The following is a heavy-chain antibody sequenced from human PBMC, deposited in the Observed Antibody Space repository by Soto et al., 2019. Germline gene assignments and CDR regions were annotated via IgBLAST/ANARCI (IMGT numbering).Heavy chain of an antibody. Sequence: QVQLVQSGAEVKKPGASVKVSCKASGYTFTSYGITWVRQAPGQGLEWVGWISAYNGNTNYAQKLQGRVTMTSDTSTSTAYMELRSLRSYDTAVYYCARDRHDILTGYPWGFYFDYWGQGTLVTVSS. CDR3: ARDRHDILTGYPWGFYFDY. D-gene: IGHD3-9*01. CDR2: ISAYNGNT. CDR1: GYTFTSYG. V-gene: IGHV1-18*01. J-gene: IGHJ4*02.